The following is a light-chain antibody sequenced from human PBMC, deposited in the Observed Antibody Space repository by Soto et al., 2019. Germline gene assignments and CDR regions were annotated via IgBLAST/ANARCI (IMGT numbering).Light chain of an antibody. V-gene: IGKV1-5*01. Sequence: DIQMTQSPSTLSASVGDRVTITCRASQSITNWVAWYQQKPGKAPKLLIYDASNLESGVPSRFSGGGSGTDFTLTVSSLQPDDFATTYCQQYNNYSPTFGQGTKVEV. J-gene: IGKJ1*01. CDR3: QQYNNYSPT. CDR1: QSITNW. CDR2: DAS.